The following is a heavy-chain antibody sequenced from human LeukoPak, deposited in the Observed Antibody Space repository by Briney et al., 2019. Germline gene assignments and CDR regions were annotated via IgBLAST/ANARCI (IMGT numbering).Heavy chain of an antibody. CDR1: GGTFSGYA. Sequence: SVKVSCKASGGTFSGYAISWVRQAPGQGLEWMGGIIPIFGTANYAQKFQGRVTITADESTSTAYMELSSLRSEDTAVYYCASIEYYYGSGSYYSGMDVWGQGTTVTVSS. V-gene: IGHV1-69*13. CDR2: IIPIFGTA. J-gene: IGHJ6*02. D-gene: IGHD3-10*01. CDR3: ASIEYYYGSGSYYSGMDV.